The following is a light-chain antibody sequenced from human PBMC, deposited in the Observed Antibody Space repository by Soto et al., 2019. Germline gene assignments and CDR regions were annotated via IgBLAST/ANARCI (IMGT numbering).Light chain of an antibody. V-gene: IGLV1-47*01. CDR2: RNN. CDR1: TSNIGSNY. Sequence: QPVLTQPPSASGTPGQGVTISCSGSTSNIGSNYVYWYQQLPGTAPKLLIYRNNQRPSGVPDRFSGSKSGTSASLAISGLRSDDEADYYCAAWDDSLSGYVFGTGTKLTVL. J-gene: IGLJ1*01. CDR3: AAWDDSLSGYV.